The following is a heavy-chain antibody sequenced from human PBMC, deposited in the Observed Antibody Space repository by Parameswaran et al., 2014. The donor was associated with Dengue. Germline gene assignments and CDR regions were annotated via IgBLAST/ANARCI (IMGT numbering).Heavy chain of an antibody. V-gene: IGHV1-69*01. CDR3: ARLVDSGRISYYYGMDV. J-gene: IGHJ6*02. D-gene: IGHD1-26*01. Sequence: WVRQAPGQGLEWMGGIIPIFGTANYAQKFQGRVTITADESTSTAYVELSSLRSEDTAVYYCARLVDSGRISYYYGMDVWGQGTTVTVSS. CDR2: IIPIFGTA.